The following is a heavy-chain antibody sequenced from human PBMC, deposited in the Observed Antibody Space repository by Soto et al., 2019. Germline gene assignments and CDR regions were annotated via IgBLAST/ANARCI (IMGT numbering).Heavy chain of an antibody. J-gene: IGHJ4*02. D-gene: IGHD2-21*02. CDR2: INPNSGGT. V-gene: IGHV1-2*02. CDR3: AREYGGNLRIDY. Sequence: ASVKFSCKASGYTFTGDYMHWVRQAPGQGLEWMGWINPNSGGTNYAQKFQGRVTMTRDTSISTAYMELSRLRSDDTAVYYCAREYGGNLRIDYWGQGTLVTVSS. CDR1: GYTFTGDY.